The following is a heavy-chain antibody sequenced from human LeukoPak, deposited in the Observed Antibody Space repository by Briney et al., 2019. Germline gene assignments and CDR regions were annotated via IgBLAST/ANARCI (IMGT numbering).Heavy chain of an antibody. CDR3: ARGGWFFEH. CDR2: ISSSGSSI. J-gene: IGHJ4*02. D-gene: IGHD6-19*01. Sequence: GGSLRLSCADSGFSFSTYEMNWVRQAPGKGLEWVSYISSSGSSIYYADSVKGRFTISRDNAKNSLFLQMNSLRAEDTAVYYCARGGWFFEHWGRGTLVTVSS. CDR1: GFSFSTYE. V-gene: IGHV3-48*03.